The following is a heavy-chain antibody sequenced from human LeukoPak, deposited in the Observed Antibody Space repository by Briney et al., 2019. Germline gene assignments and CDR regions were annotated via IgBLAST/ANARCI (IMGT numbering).Heavy chain of an antibody. CDR2: ISGSGGST. D-gene: IGHD2-2*01. J-gene: IGHJ4*02. V-gene: IGHV3-23*01. CDR1: GFTFSSYA. CDR3: AKDLNRYQLLYYFDY. Sequence: GGSLRLSCAASGFTFSSYAMSWVRQAPGKGLEWVSAISGSGGSTYYADSVKGRFTISRDNSKNTLYLQMNSLRAEDTAVYYCAKDLNRYQLLYYFDYWGQGTLVTISS.